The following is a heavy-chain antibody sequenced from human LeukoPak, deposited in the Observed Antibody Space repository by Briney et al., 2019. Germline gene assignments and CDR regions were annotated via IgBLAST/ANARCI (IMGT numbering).Heavy chain of an antibody. CDR1: GGSISSGGYY. D-gene: IGHD6-13*01. CDR2: IYYSGST. J-gene: IGHJ4*02. Sequence: SQTLSLTCTVSGGSISSGGYYWSWIRQPPGKGLEWIGYIYYSGSTNYNPSLKSRVTISVDTSKNQFSLKLSSVTAADTAVYYCARGMYSSSWYVDPPYYFDYWGQGTLVTVSS. CDR3: ARGMYSSSWYVDPPYYFDY. V-gene: IGHV4-61*08.